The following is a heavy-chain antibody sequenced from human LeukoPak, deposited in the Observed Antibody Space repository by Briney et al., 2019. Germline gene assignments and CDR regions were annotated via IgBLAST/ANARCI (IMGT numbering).Heavy chain of an antibody. CDR2: ITSSGRYI. CDR3: ARDLGYSSGPNY. J-gene: IGHJ4*02. D-gene: IGHD6-19*01. CDR1: GFTFSSYS. V-gene: IGHV3-21*01. Sequence: GGSLRLSCAASGFTFSSYSMNWVRQAPGKGLEWVSSITSSGRYIYYADSVKGRFTISRDNAKNSLYLQMNSLRAEDTAVYYCARDLGYSSGPNYWGQGTRVTVSS.